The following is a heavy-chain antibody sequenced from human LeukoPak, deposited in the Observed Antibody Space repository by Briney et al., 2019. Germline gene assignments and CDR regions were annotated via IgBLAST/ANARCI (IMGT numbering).Heavy chain of an antibody. CDR3: ARRYCSSTSCYVNDY. CDR2: ISSSSSYI. Sequence: GGSLRLSCAASGFTFSSYCMNWVRQAPGKGLEWVSSISSSSSYIYYADSVKGRFTITRDNAKNSLYLQMNSLRAEDKAVYYCARRYCSSTSCYVNDYWGQGTLVTVSS. V-gene: IGHV3-21*01. CDR1: GFTFSSYC. D-gene: IGHD2-2*01. J-gene: IGHJ4*02.